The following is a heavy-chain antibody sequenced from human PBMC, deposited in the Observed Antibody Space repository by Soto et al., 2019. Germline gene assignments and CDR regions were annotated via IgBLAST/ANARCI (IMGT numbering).Heavy chain of an antibody. V-gene: IGHV5-51*01. CDR2: IYPSDFDI. Sequence: GESLKIACKGSGYTFTSYWIGWVRQMPGEGLEWMGGIYPSDFDISYSPSFQGKVTISADKSITTASLQWSSLKAADTAMYYCVRSGTSSCGFSDNWGQGTMVAVSS. CDR1: GYTFTSYW. D-gene: IGHD2-15*01. J-gene: IGHJ4*02. CDR3: VRSGTSSCGFSDN.